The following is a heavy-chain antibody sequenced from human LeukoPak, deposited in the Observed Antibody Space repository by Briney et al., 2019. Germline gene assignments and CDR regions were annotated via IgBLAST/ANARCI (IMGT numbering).Heavy chain of an antibody. D-gene: IGHD3-10*01. CDR2: INHSGST. CDR1: GGSFSGYY. V-gene: IGHV4-34*01. CDR3: ARSLTYYYGSGSYYY. Sequence: SETLSLTCAVYGGSFSGYYWSWIRLPPGKGLEWIGEINHSGSTNYNPSLKSRVTISVDTSKNQFSLKLSSVTAADTAVYYCARSLTYYYGSGSYYYWGQGTLVTVSS. J-gene: IGHJ4*02.